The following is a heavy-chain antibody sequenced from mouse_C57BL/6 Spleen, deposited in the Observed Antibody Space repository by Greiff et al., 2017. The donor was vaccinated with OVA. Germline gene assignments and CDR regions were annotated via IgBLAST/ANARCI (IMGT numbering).Heavy chain of an antibody. CDR3: ARFYYGSSFDY. D-gene: IGHD1-1*01. Sequence: EVQLQQSGPVLVKPGASVKMSCKASGYTFTAYYMNWVQQSHGKSLEWIGVINPYNGGTSSNQQFKGKATLTVNKSSSTAYMELNSLTSEDSAVYYWARFYYGSSFDYWGQGTTLTVSS. V-gene: IGHV1-19*01. CDR2: INPYNGGT. J-gene: IGHJ2*01. CDR1: GYTFTAYY.